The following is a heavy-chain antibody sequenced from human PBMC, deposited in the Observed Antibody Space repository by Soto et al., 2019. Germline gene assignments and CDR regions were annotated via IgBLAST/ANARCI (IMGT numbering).Heavy chain of an antibody. V-gene: IGHV3-74*01. Sequence: GGSLRLSCAASGFTFSSYWMHWVRQAPGKGLVWVSRINSDGISTSYADSVKGRFTISRDNAKNTLYLQMNSLRAEDTAVYYCARGPSPGEFDPWGQGTLVTVSS. CDR1: GFTFSSYW. J-gene: IGHJ5*02. D-gene: IGHD3-10*01. CDR3: ARGPSPGEFDP. CDR2: INSDGIST.